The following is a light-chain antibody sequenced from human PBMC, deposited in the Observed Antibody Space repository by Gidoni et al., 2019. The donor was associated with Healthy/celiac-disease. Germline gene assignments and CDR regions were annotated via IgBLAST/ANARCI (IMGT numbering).Light chain of an antibody. V-gene: IGKV1-39*01. Sequence: DIQMTQSPSSLSASVGDRVAITCRASQSISSYLNWYQQKPGKAPKLLIYAASSLQSGVPSRFSGSGSGTDFTLTISSLQPEDFATYYCPQSYSTPDVTFGQGTKVEIK. CDR1: QSISSY. CDR2: AAS. J-gene: IGKJ1*01. CDR3: PQSYSTPDVT.